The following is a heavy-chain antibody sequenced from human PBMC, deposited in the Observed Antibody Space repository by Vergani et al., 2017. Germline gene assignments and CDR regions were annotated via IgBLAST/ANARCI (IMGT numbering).Heavy chain of an antibody. J-gene: IGHJ3*02. D-gene: IGHD6-19*01. Sequence: QVQLVQSGAEVKKPGASVKVSCKASGYTFTSYYMHWVRQAPGQGLEWMGIINPSGGSTSYAQKLQGRVTMTRDTSTSTVYMELSSLRSEDTAVYYCARDREHSSGLTDAFDIWGQGTMVTVSS. CDR1: GYTFTSYY. CDR3: ARDREHSSGLTDAFDI. V-gene: IGHV1-46*03. CDR2: INPSGGST.